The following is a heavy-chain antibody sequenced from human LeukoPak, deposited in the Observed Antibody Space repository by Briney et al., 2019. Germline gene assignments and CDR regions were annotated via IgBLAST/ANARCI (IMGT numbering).Heavy chain of an antibody. J-gene: IGHJ4*02. V-gene: IGHV3-23*01. CDR2: ISGSGVSI. CDR3: AKMQTEYDTSAGLYRAICDY. D-gene: IGHD3-9*01. CDR1: GFTFSIEA. Sequence: PGGSLRLSCAASGFTFSIEAMSWVRQAPGKGLEWVSAISGSGVSIYYTDSVKGRFTISRDNSKNTLYLQMNSLRPDDTAVYYCAKMQTEYDTSAGLYRAICDYWGQGTLVTVSS.